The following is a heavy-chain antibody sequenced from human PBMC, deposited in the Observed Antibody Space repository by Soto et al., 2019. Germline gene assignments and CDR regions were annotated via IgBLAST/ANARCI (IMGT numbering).Heavy chain of an antibody. J-gene: IGHJ6*02. V-gene: IGHV3-15*01. Sequence: EVQLVESGGGLVKPGGSLRLSCSASGFSFSNAWMSWVRQAPGKGLEWVGRIKRKADGGTTDYAAPVKGRFTMSIDDSKNTLYRQMNSLKTEATAVYYCTTGSTVTSLLRYYHAMDVWGQGTTVIVSS. CDR3: TTGSTVTSLLRYYHAMDV. CDR1: GFSFSNAW. CDR2: IKRKADGGTT. D-gene: IGHD4-17*01.